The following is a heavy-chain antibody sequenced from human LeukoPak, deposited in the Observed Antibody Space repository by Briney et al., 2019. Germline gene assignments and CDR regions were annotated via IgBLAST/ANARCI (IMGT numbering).Heavy chain of an antibody. Sequence: GGSLRLSCAASGFTFSSYGIHWVRQAPGKGLEWVAVISYDGSNKYYADSVKGRFTISRDNSKNTLYLQMNSLRAEDTAVYYCARVIAAAGRYYYYYMDVWGKGTTVTVSS. CDR3: ARVIAAAGRYYYYYMDV. D-gene: IGHD6-13*01. CDR2: ISYDGSNK. J-gene: IGHJ6*03. CDR1: GFTFSSYG. V-gene: IGHV3-30*19.